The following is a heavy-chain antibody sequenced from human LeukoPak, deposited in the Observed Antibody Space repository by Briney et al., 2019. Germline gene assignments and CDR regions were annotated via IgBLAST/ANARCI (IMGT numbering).Heavy chain of an antibody. D-gene: IGHD3-10*01. J-gene: IGHJ4*02. CDR2: IYYSGST. Sequence: SETLSLTCTVSGGSISSGSYYWSWIRQPPGKGLEWIGYIYYSGSTNYNPSLKSRVTISVDTSKNQFSLKLSSVTAADTAVYYCARERVGSGSYDYWGQGTLVTVSS. CDR3: ARERVGSGSYDY. CDR1: GGSISSGSYY. V-gene: IGHV4-61*01.